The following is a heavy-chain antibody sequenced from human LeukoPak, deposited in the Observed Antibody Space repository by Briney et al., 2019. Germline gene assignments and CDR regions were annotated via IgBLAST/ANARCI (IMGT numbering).Heavy chain of an antibody. CDR1: GFTFSSYW. CDR3: ARGVTYYYDSSGYWNY. J-gene: IGHJ4*02. Sequence: PGGSLRLSCAASGFTFSSYWMSWVRQAPGKGLEWVANIKQDGSEKYYVDSVKGRFTISRDNAKNSLYLQMNSLRAEDTAVYYCARGVTYYYDSSGYWNYWGQGTLVTVSS. CDR2: IKQDGSEK. V-gene: IGHV3-7*01. D-gene: IGHD3-22*01.